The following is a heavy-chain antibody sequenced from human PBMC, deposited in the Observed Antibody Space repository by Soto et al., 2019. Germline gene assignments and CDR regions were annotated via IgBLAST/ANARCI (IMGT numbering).Heavy chain of an antibody. CDR2: ISSSSSYI. D-gene: IGHD3-10*01. J-gene: IGHJ4*02. V-gene: IGHV3-21*04. CDR3: AKDIREGWSGEFRGSDY. CDR1: GFTFSSYS. Sequence: PGGSLRLSCAASGFTFSSYSMNWVRQAPGKGLEWVSSISSSSSYINYADSVKGRFTISRDNAKNSLYLQMNSLRAEDTALYYCAKDIREGWSGEFRGSDYWGQGTLVTVSS.